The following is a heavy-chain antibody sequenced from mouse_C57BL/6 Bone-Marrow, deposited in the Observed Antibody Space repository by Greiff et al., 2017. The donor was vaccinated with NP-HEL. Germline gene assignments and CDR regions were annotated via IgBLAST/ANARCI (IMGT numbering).Heavy chain of an antibody. CDR3: ARGRYDYDAAWFAY. Sequence: VQLQESGAELVKPGASVKMSCKASGYTFTSYWITWVKQRPGQGLEWIGDIYPGSGSTNYNEKFKSKATLTVDTSSSTAYMQLSSLTSEDSAVYYCARGRYDYDAAWFAYWGQGTLVTVSA. V-gene: IGHV1-55*01. D-gene: IGHD2-4*01. CDR1: GYTFTSYW. CDR2: IYPGSGST. J-gene: IGHJ3*01.